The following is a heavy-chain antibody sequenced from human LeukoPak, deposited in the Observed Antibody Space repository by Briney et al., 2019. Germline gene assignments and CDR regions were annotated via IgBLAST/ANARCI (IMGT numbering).Heavy chain of an antibody. CDR2: ISGSGGST. V-gene: IGHV3-23*01. D-gene: IGHD6-19*01. Sequence: PGGSLRLSCAASGFTFSSYAMSWVRQAPGKGLEWVSAISGSGGSTYCADSVKGRFTISRDNSKNTLYLQMNSLRAEDTAVYYCAKAHTSGWFSFDYWGQGTLVTVSS. J-gene: IGHJ4*02. CDR1: GFTFSSYA. CDR3: AKAHTSGWFSFDY.